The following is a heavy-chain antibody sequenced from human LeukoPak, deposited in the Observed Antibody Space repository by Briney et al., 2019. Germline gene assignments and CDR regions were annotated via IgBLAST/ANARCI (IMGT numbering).Heavy chain of an antibody. J-gene: IGHJ4*02. Sequence: GGSLRLSCAASGFTFDDYVMHWVRQVPGKGLDGVSVISGDGGNTYYADSVKGRFTVSTDNSKDSLYLQMNSLRTEDTALYYCAKGTYCSSISCYRWDRLDYWGQGTLATVSS. D-gene: IGHD2-2*02. CDR3: AKGTYCSSISCYRWDRLDY. V-gene: IGHV3-43*02. CDR1: GFTFDDYV. CDR2: ISGDGGNT.